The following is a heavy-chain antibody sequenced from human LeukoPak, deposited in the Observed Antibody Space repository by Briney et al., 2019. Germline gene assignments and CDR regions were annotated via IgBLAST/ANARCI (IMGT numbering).Heavy chain of an antibody. CDR2: IIPIFGTA. D-gene: IGHD4-17*01. J-gene: IGHJ6*02. Sequence: ASVKVSCKASGGTFSSYAISWVRQAPGQGLEWMGGIIPIFGTANYAQKFQGRVTVTRNTSISTAYMELSSLRSEDTAVYYCARDGDYVDYYGMDVWGQGTTVTVSS. V-gene: IGHV1-69*05. CDR1: GGTFSSYA. CDR3: ARDGDYVDYYGMDV.